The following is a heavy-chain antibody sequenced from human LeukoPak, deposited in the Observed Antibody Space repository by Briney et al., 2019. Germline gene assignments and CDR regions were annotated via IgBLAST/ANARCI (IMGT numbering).Heavy chain of an antibody. CDR3: ARLFRNYYDSSGRGRLDY. J-gene: IGHJ4*02. CDR2: IYPVDSDT. D-gene: IGHD3-22*01. Sequence: GESLKISCKGSGYNFTNYWIGWVRQMPGKGLEWMGIIYPVDSDTRCSPSFQGQVTISVDKSITTAYLQWSSLKASDTAMYYCARLFRNYYDSSGRGRLDYWGQGTLVTVSS. CDR1: GYNFTNYW. V-gene: IGHV5-51*01.